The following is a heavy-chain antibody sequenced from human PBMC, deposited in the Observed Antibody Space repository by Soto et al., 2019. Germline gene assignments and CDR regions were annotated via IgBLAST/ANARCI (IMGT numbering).Heavy chain of an antibody. J-gene: IGHJ4*02. CDR1: GYTFANYG. D-gene: IGHD3-16*02. Sequence: QVQLVQSGPEVKKPGASVKVSCKASGYTFANYGITWVRQAPGQGLEWVGGISAYNGNTNYGQKFQGRVTMTTDTSTSTAYMELRNLRSDDTAVYYCARYYDYVWGSYRLDYWGQGTPVTVSA. CDR2: ISAYNGNT. CDR3: ARYYDYVWGSYRLDY. V-gene: IGHV1-18*01.